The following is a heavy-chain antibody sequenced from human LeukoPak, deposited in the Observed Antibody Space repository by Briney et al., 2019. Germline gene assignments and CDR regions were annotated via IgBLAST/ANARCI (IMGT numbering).Heavy chain of an antibody. Sequence: GGSLRLSCVASGFTFSNCHMTWVRQAPGKGLEWVSSISSSSSYIYYADSVKGRFTISRDNAKNSLYLQMNSLRAEDTAVYYCARERYFDWLNYFDYWGQGTLVTVSS. CDR3: ARERYFDWLNYFDY. CDR1: GFTFSNCH. D-gene: IGHD3-9*01. CDR2: ISSSSSYI. J-gene: IGHJ4*02. V-gene: IGHV3-21*01.